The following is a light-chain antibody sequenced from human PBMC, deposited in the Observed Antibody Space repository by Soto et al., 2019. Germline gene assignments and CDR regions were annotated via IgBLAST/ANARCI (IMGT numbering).Light chain of an antibody. CDR3: LQYNNWPPGT. CDR1: QSVSSN. J-gene: IGKJ3*01. Sequence: EIAMTQSPATLSVSPGERATLSCRASQSVSSNLAWYQQKPGQAPRLLIYAASARATGIPTRFSGSGSGTDFTLTISSLQSEDFAVYYCLQYNNWPPGTFGPGTKVDI. V-gene: IGKV3-15*01. CDR2: AAS.